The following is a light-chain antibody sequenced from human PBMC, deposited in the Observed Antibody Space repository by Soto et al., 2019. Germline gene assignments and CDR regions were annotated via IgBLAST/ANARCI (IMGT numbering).Light chain of an antibody. CDR2: DVN. V-gene: IGLV2-14*03. Sequence: QSALTQPASVSGSPGQSITISCTGTSSDIGAYNFVSWYQQHPGKAPKLMLYDVNIRPSGVSNRFSGSKSGNPASLAISVLQAEDEADYYCTSWTTSTTLIFGGGTQLTVL. CDR3: TSWTTSTTLI. CDR1: SSDIGAYNF. J-gene: IGLJ2*01.